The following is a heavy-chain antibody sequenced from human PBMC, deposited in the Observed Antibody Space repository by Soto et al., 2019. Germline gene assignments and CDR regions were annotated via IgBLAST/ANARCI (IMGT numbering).Heavy chain of an antibody. V-gene: IGHV1-18*04. CDR3: ARTPRAQMIVLEAPTRFDS. J-gene: IGHJ4*02. D-gene: IGHD2-15*01. CDR1: GYTFSTFG. CDR2: ISPYNGDT. Sequence: QVQLVQSGAEVKRPGASVKVSCKASGYTFSTFGVNWVRQAPGQGLEWMGWISPYNGDTNYAQNFQGRVTLTTDTSTSTAYMELRSLTSDDTAVYYCARTPRAQMIVLEAPTRFDSWGQGTLVTVSS.